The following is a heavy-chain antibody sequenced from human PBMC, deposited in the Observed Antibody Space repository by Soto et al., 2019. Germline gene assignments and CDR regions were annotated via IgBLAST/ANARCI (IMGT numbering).Heavy chain of an antibody. V-gene: IGHV4-59*08. Sequence: QVQLQQSGPGLVKPSETLSLTCTVSSGPSSSHNWGWIRQPPGRGLEWIGYVYYTGGTSYNPSLKSRVTLTAATSTNHISLTLSSVTAADTAVYYCVRQGIGNLHGLVDVWGQGTTVSVSS. CDR3: VRQGIGNLHGLVDV. CDR2: VYYTGGT. J-gene: IGHJ6*02. D-gene: IGHD1-1*01. CDR1: SGPSSSHN.